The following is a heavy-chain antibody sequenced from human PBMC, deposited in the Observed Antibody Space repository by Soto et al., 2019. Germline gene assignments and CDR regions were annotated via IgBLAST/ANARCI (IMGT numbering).Heavy chain of an antibody. J-gene: IGHJ6*03. CDR1: GFTFSSYG. CDR2: IWYDGSNK. CDR3: ARYGSGSYMRFPDYYYYYMDV. D-gene: IGHD3-10*01. Sequence: PGGSLRLSCAASGFTFSSYGMHWVRQAPGKGLEWVAVIWYDGSNKYYADSVKGRFTISRDNSKNTLYLQMSSLRAEDTAVYYCARYGSGSYMRFPDYYYYYMDVWGKGTTVTVSS. V-gene: IGHV3-33*01.